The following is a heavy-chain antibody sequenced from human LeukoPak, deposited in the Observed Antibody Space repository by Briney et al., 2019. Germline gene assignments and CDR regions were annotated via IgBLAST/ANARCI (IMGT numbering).Heavy chain of an antibody. CDR3: AREGSKQWLVNWFDP. CDR2: IYYSGST. Sequence: SETLSLTCTVSGGSVSSGSYYWSWIRQPPGKGLEWIGYIYYSGSTNYNPSLKSRVTISVDTSKNQFSLKLSSVTAADTAVYYCAREGSKQWLVNWFDPWGQGTLVTVSS. V-gene: IGHV4-61*01. D-gene: IGHD6-19*01. J-gene: IGHJ5*02. CDR1: GGSVSSGSYY.